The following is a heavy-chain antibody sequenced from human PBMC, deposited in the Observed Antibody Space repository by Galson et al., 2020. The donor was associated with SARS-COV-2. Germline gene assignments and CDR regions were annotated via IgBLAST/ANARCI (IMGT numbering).Heavy chain of an antibody. Sequence: SETLSLTCTVSGGSISSHYWSWIRQPPGKGLEWIGYIYYSGSTNYNPSLKSRVTISVDTSKNQFSLKLSSVTAADTAVYYCARVRGVVVVPAAIYYYYYMDVWGKGTTVTVSS. CDR1: GGSISSHY. V-gene: IGHV4-59*11. CDR3: ARVRGVVVVPAAIYYYYYMDV. CDR2: IYYSGST. D-gene: IGHD2-2*02. J-gene: IGHJ6*03.